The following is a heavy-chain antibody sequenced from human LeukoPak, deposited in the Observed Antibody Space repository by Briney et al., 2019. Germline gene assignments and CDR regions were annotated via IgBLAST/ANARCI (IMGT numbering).Heavy chain of an antibody. CDR2: IYYSGST. Sequence: SETLSLTCTVSGGSISSGGYYWSWIRQHPGKGLEWIGYIYYSGSTYYNPSLKSRVTISVDTSKNQLSLKLSSVTAADTAVYYCARYENYGVTSIHWAQETLVTVSS. CDR1: GGSISSGGYY. J-gene: IGHJ4*02. V-gene: IGHV4-31*03. CDR3: ARYENYGVTSIH. D-gene: IGHD4-23*01.